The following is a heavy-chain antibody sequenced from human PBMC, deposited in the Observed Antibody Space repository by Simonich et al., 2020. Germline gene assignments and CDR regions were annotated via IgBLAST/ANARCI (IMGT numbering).Heavy chain of an antibody. Sequence: EVQLVESGGGLVQPGGSLRLSCAASGFPFSSYEMNWVRQAPGKGLELVSYISSSGSTIYYADSVKGRFTISRDNAKNSLYLQMNSLRAEDTAVYYCARHYYGDYYFDYWGQGTLVTVSS. V-gene: IGHV3-48*03. D-gene: IGHD4-17*01. CDR1: GFPFSSYE. J-gene: IGHJ4*02. CDR3: ARHYYGDYYFDY. CDR2: ISSSGSTI.